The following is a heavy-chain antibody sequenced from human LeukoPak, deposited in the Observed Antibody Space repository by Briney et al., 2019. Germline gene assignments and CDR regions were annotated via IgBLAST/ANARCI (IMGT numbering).Heavy chain of an antibody. V-gene: IGHV3-15*01. D-gene: IGHD3-10*01. Sequence: GGSLRLSCAASGFTFSNAWMSWVRQAPGKGLEWVGRTKSKTDGGTTDYAAPVKGRFTISRDDSKNTLYLQMNSLKTEDTAVYYCTTELLWFGELLYLSYWGQGTLVTVSS. CDR2: TKSKTDGGTT. CDR1: GFTFSNAW. CDR3: TTELLWFGELLYLSY. J-gene: IGHJ4*02.